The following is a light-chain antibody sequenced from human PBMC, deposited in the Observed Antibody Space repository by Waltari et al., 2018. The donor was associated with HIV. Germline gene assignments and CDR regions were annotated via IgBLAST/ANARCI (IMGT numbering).Light chain of an antibody. Sequence: QSALTQPASVSGSPGQSITISCTGTSSDVAVYNYVSWYHQHPGKAPKLMIYEVSNRPSGVSNRFSGSKSGNTASLTISGLQAEDEADYYCSSYTTRNTRVFGGGTTLTVL. CDR1: SSDVAVYNY. CDR2: EVS. V-gene: IGLV2-14*01. J-gene: IGLJ3*02. CDR3: SSYTTRNTRV.